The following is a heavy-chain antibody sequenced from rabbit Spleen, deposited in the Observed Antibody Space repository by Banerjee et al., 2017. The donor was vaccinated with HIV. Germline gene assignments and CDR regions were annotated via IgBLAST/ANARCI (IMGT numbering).Heavy chain of an antibody. CDR3: ARDVGTSFSTYGMDL. CDR2: IHGGSNGNS. Sequence: SLEESGGDLVKPGASLTLTCTASGISFSAGYYMCWVRQAPGKGLEWIACIHGGSNGNSYYASWAKGRFTISKTSSTTVTMQMTSLTAADTATYFCARDVGTSFSTYGMDLWGQGTLVTVS. CDR1: GISFSAGYY. V-gene: IGHV1S40*01. J-gene: IGHJ6*01. D-gene: IGHD8-1*01.